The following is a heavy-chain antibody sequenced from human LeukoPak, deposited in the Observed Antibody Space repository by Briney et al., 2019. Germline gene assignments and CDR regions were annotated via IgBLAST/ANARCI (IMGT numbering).Heavy chain of an antibody. Sequence: GGSLRLSCAASEFTFSSYAMSWVRQAPGKGLEWASAISGSGGSTYYADSVKGRFTISRDNSKNTLYLQMNSLRAEDTAVYYCAKDQVTMVRGVSYYYYYGMDVWGQGTTVTVSS. CDR1: EFTFSSYA. D-gene: IGHD3-10*01. CDR2: ISGSGGST. V-gene: IGHV3-23*01. J-gene: IGHJ6*02. CDR3: AKDQVTMVRGVSYYYYYGMDV.